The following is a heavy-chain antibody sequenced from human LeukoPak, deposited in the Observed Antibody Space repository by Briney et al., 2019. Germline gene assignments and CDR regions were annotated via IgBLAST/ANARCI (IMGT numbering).Heavy chain of an antibody. J-gene: IGHJ4*02. V-gene: IGHV3-30-3*01. Sequence: GGSLRLSCAASGFTFSSYAMHWVRQAPGKGLEWVAVISYDGSNKYYADSVKGRFTISRDNSKNTLYLQMNSLRAEGTAVYYCARDSYYYGSGSYFRATNPSHVDYWGQGTLVTVSS. CDR1: GFTFSSYA. CDR2: ISYDGSNK. CDR3: ARDSYYYGSGSYFRATNPSHVDY. D-gene: IGHD3-10*01.